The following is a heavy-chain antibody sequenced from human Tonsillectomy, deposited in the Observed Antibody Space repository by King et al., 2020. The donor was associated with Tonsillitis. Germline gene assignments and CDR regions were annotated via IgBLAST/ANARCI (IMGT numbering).Heavy chain of an antibody. CDR2: ISAYNGDT. D-gene: IGHD2-15*01. Sequence: QLVQSGAAVKKPGASVKVSCKASGYSFTSYGISWVRQAPGQGLEWMGWISAYNGDTNYAQKLQDRVTLTTDTSTSTAYMELRSLRSDETAVYYCARDRGIVVVVAGGDYWGQGTLVTVSS. CDR3: ARDRGIVVVVAGGDY. V-gene: IGHV1-18*01. CDR1: GYSFTSYG. J-gene: IGHJ4*02.